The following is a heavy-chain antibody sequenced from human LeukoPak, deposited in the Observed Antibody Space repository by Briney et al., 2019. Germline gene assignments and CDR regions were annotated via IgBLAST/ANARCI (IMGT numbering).Heavy chain of an antibody. V-gene: IGHV3-23*01. Sequence: GGSLRLSCAASGFTFSSSAMSWVRQAPGKGLEWLSAISGSGGSTYYADSVKGRFTISRDNSKNTLYLQMNSLRAEDTAVYYCAKGDYSNYFDYWGQGTLVTVSS. CDR1: GFTFSSSA. J-gene: IGHJ4*02. CDR3: AKGDYSNYFDY. CDR2: ISGSGGST. D-gene: IGHD4-11*01.